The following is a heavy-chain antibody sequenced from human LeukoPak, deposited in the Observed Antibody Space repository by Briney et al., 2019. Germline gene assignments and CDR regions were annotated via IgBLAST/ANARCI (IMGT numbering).Heavy chain of an antibody. CDR2: IRQDGSEK. D-gene: IGHD1-14*01. J-gene: IGHJ4*02. V-gene: IGHV3-7*01. Sequence: GGSLRLSCAASGFTFSSSWMSWVRQAPGKGLEWVANIRQDGSEKNYEDSVKGRFTISRDNAKNSLFLQMNSLRAEDAAVYYCAREGNRSFGYWGQGTLVTVSS. CDR3: AREGNRSFGY. CDR1: GFTFSSSW.